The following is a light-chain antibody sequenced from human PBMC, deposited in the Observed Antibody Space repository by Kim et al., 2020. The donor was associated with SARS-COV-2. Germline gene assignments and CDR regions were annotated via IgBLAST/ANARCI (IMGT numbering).Light chain of an antibody. CDR1: SSYVESYNL. CDR2: EVS. CDR3: CSYAGSVV. J-gene: IGLJ2*01. V-gene: IGLV2-23*02. Sequence: SPGPSIPISCTGTSSYVESYNLVSWYQQHPGKAPKLMSYEVSKRPSGVSNRFSGSKSGNTASLTISGLQAEDEADYYCCSYAGSVVFGGGTQLTVL.